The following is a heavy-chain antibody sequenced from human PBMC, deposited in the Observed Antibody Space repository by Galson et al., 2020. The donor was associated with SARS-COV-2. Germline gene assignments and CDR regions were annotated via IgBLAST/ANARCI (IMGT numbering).Heavy chain of an antibody. V-gene: IGHV5-51*01. J-gene: IGHJ6*02. D-gene: IGHD6-13*01. CDR2: IYPGDSVT. CDR3: ARHQQSITSSRWYPDYYYYALDV. Sequence: GESLKISCKGSGYTFSRYWIGWVRQMPGKGLEWMGIIYPGDSVTRYSPSFQGQVTISVDMSVNTAYLQWSSLKASDTAMYYCARHQQSITSSRWYPDYYYYALDVWGQGTTVTVSS. CDR1: GYTFSRYW.